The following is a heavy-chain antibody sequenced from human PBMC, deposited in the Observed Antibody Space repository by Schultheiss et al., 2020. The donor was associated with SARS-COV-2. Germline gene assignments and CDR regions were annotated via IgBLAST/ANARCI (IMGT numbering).Heavy chain of an antibody. Sequence: GGSLRLSCAASGFTFSSYSMNWVRQAPGKGLEWVSYISSSSSTIYYADSVKGRFTISRDNAKNSLYLQMNSLRAEDTAVYYCARKTQLLYAFDIWGQGTMVTVAS. CDR1: GFTFSSYS. CDR2: ISSSSSTI. J-gene: IGHJ3*02. CDR3: ARKTQLLYAFDI. D-gene: IGHD2-2*01. V-gene: IGHV3-48*04.